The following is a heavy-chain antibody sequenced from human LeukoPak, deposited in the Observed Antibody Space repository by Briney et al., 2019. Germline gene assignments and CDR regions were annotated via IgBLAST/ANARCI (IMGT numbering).Heavy chain of an antibody. Sequence: SETLSLTCSVFGDSINNYYGTWIRQPPGKGLEWIGYIYYTGTTKYNPSLKSRVTISVDTSKNQFSLKLSSVTAADTAVYYCARERGARITIFGVVSGGSFDYWGQGTLVTVSS. CDR3: ARERGARITIFGVVSGGSFDY. CDR2: IYYTGTT. V-gene: IGHV4-59*01. D-gene: IGHD3-3*01. CDR1: GDSINNYY. J-gene: IGHJ4*02.